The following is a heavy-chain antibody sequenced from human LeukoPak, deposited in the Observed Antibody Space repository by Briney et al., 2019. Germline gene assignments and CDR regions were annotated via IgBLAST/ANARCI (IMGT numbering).Heavy chain of an antibody. Sequence: SETLSLTCTVSGGSISSGDYYWSWLRQPPGKGLEWIGYIYYSGSTYYNPSLKSRVTISVDTTKNQFSLNLRSVTAADTAVYYCTSGMVATHFDYWGQGTLVTVSS. CDR2: IYYSGST. CDR3: TSGMVATHFDY. CDR1: GGSISSGDYY. V-gene: IGHV4-30-4*02. J-gene: IGHJ4*02. D-gene: IGHD2-21*02.